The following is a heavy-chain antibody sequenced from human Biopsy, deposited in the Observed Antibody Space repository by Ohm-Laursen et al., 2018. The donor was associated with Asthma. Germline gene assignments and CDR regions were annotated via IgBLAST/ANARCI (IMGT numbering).Heavy chain of an antibody. D-gene: IGHD2-21*02. CDR1: GDSIDSGDYS. V-gene: IGHV4-30-2*06. CDR2: IYRNGDT. CDR3: ARGWNCGGDCYSLDS. J-gene: IGHJ4*02. Sequence: TLSLTWTVSGDSIDSGDYSWTWIRQSPGVGLEWIGYIYRNGDTYYNPTLKNRVTISIDRSKNQFSLRLRSVIAADTAVYYCARGWNCGGDCYSLDSWGQGTLVTVSS.